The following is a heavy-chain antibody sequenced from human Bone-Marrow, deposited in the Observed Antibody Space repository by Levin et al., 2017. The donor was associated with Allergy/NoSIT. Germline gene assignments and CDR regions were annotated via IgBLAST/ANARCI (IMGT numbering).Heavy chain of an antibody. V-gene: IGHV1-69*13. CDR3: ARDVLLYYDTSGPLWGTFDY. D-gene: IGHD3-22*01. Sequence: ASVKVSCKASGGSLNNYAINWVRQALGQGLEWMGGIIPSFGATNYAQTFQDRVTITADESTNRVYMELRGLRSEDTAVYYCARDVLLYYDTSGPLWGTFDYWGQGTLVTVSS. CDR1: GGSLNNYA. J-gene: IGHJ4*02. CDR2: IIPSFGAT.